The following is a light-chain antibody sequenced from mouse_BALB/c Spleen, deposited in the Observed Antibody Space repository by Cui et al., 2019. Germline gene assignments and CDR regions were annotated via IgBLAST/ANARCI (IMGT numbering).Light chain of an antibody. CDR2: STS. CDR3: HQYHRSPYT. Sequence: QIVPTQSPAIMSASLGERVTMTCTASSSVSSSYLHWYQQKPGSSPKLWIYSTSNLASGVPARFSGSGSGTCYSLTISSMEAEDAATYYCHQYHRSPYTFGGGTKLEIK. V-gene: IGKV4-74*01. CDR1: SSVSSSY. J-gene: IGKJ2*01.